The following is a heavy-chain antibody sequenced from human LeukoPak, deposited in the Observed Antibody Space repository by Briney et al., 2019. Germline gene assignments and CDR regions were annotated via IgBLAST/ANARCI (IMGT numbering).Heavy chain of an antibody. J-gene: IGHJ3*02. Sequence: PGGSLRPSCAASGFSFSSYSMSWVRQAPGKGLEWVSLITSSSDYIFYADSVKGRFTISRDNARNSLYLEMNSLRAEDTAVYYCVGSPPLSAFDIWGQGTMVTGSP. V-gene: IGHV3-21*06. CDR1: GFSFSSYS. CDR3: VGSPPLSAFDI. CDR2: ITSSSDYI.